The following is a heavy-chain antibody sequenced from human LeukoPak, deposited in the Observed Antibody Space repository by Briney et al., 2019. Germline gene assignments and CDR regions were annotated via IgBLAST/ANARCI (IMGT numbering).Heavy chain of an antibody. D-gene: IGHD3-10*01. Sequence: GGSLRLSCAASGFTFSSYGMHWVRQAPGKGLEWVSYISSSSSTIYYADSVKGRFTISRDNAKNSLFLQMNSLRAEDTAVYYCARARPDYGSGALAYWGQGTLVTVSS. CDR3: ARARPDYGSGALAY. CDR2: ISSSSSTI. J-gene: IGHJ4*02. CDR1: GFTFSSYG. V-gene: IGHV3-48*04.